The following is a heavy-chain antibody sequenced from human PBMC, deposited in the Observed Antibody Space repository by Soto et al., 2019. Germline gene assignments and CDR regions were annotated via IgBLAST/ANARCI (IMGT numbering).Heavy chain of an antibody. CDR1: GFPFDDYA. J-gene: IGHJ6*02. Sequence: GGSLRLSCAASGFPFDDYAMHWVRQAPGKGLEWVSGISWNSGSRGYADSVKGRFTISRDNAKNSLYLQMNSLIAEDTALYYCAKDITQAQPLPYYYYGMDVWGQGTTVTVSS. CDR2: ISWNSGSR. D-gene: IGHD1-20*01. V-gene: IGHV3-9*01. CDR3: AKDITQAQPLPYYYYGMDV.